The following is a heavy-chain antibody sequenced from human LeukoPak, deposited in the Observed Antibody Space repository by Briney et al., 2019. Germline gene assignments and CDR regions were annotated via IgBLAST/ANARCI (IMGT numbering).Heavy chain of an antibody. Sequence: ASVKVSCKASGGTFSSYAISWVRQAPGQGFEWMGRIIPIFGIANYAQKFQGRVTITADKSTSTAYMELSSLRSEDTAVYYCARDIAARDDYWGQGTLVTVSS. V-gene: IGHV1-69*04. CDR3: ARDIAARDDY. D-gene: IGHD6-6*01. CDR1: GGTFSSYA. CDR2: IIPIFGIA. J-gene: IGHJ4*02.